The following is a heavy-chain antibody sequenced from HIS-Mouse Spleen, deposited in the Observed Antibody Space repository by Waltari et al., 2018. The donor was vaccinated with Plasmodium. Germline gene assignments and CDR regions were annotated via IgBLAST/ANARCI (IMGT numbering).Heavy chain of an antibody. CDR3: AVGRWLQPRDY. V-gene: IGHV1-2*02. J-gene: IGHJ4*02. D-gene: IGHD5-12*01. CDR2: INPNS. Sequence: QVQLVQSGAEVKKPGASVKVSCKASGYTFTGYYMHWVRQAPGQGLEWMGWINPNSGDTSISTAYMGLSRLRSDDTAVYYCAVGRWLQPRDYWGQGTLVTVSS. CDR1: GYTFTGYY.